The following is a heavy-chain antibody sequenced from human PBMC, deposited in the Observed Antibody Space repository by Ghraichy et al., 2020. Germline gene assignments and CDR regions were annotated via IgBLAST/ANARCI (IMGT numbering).Heavy chain of an antibody. CDR1: GFTFSSYS. CDR2: ISSSSSTI. D-gene: IGHD3-3*01. CDR3: ARDFVHYYYYMDV. Sequence: GGSLRLSCAASGFTFSSYSMNWVRQAPGKGLEWVSYISSSSSTIYYADSVKGRFTISRDNAKNSLYLQMNSLRAEDTAVYYCARDFVHYYYYMDVWGKGTTVTVSS. V-gene: IGHV3-48*01. J-gene: IGHJ6*03.